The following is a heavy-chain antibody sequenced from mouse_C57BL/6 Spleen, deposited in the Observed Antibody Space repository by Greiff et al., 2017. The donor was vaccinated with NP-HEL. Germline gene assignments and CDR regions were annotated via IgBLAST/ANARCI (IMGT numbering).Heavy chain of an antibody. CDR3: ARGRYGYWYFDV. J-gene: IGHJ1*03. CDR2: ISYDGSN. V-gene: IGHV3-6*01. CDR1: GYSITSGYY. Sequence: EVKLVESGPGLVKPSQSLSLTCSVTGYSITSGYYWNWIRQFPGNKLEWMGYISYDGSNNYNPSLKNRIPITREPSKNQFFLKLNSVTTEDTATYYCARGRYGYWYFDVWGTGTTVTVSS. D-gene: IGHD1-1*01.